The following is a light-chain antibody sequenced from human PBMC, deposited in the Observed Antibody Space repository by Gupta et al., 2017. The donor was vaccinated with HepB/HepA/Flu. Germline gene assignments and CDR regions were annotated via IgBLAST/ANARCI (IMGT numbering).Light chain of an antibody. V-gene: IGLV2-14*03. Sequence: QSALTQPASVSGSPGESSTISCTGTSSDVGSYNYVSWYQPHPGKAPKLMIFYVSYRPSGVSNRFSGSKSGNTSSLTIAGLQAEDEADYYCSSYTSISTLDVVFAGGTKLTVL. CDR2: YVS. J-gene: IGLJ2*01. CDR1: SSDVGSYNY. CDR3: SSYTSISTLDVV.